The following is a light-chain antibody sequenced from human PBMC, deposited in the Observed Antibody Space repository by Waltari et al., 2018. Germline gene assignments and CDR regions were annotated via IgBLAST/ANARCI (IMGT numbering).Light chain of an antibody. Sequence: EIVLTQSPATLSLSPGARATLSCRASQSVSTFLAWYQQKPGQAPRLLIYGASNRATGIPARFSGSGSGTDFTLTISSLEPEDFVVYYCQQRSNWPPAFGPGTKVDI. CDR1: QSVSTF. CDR2: GAS. V-gene: IGKV3-11*01. J-gene: IGKJ3*01. CDR3: QQRSNWPPA.